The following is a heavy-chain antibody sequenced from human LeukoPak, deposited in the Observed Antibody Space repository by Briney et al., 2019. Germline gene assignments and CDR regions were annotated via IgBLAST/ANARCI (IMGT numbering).Heavy chain of an antibody. Sequence: SETLSLTCAVYGGSFSGYYWSWIRQPPGKGLVWIGEINHSGSTNYNPSLKSRVTISVDTSKNQFSLKLSSVTAADTAVYYCARGLSGSYYLTYYYYMDVWGKGTTVTVSS. V-gene: IGHV4-34*01. J-gene: IGHJ6*03. CDR1: GGSFSGYY. CDR3: ARGLSGSYYLTYYYYMDV. D-gene: IGHD3-10*01. CDR2: INHSGST.